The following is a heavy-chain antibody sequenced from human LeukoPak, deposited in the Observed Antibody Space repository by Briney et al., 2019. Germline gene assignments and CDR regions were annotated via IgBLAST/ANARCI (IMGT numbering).Heavy chain of an antibody. J-gene: IGHJ4*02. Sequence: SQTLSLTCAISGDSVSSSTDAWNWIRQSPSRVLEWLGRTYYRSKWYNDYAVSVESRITINPDTSKNQFSLQLNSVTPEDTAVYYCARGANRVFDCWGQGTLVTVSS. CDR1: GDSVSSSTDA. V-gene: IGHV6-1*01. CDR2: TYYRSKWYN. CDR3: ARGANRVFDC. D-gene: IGHD1-14*01.